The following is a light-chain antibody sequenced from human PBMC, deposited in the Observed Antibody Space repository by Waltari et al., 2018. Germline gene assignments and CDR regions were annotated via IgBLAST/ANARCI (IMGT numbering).Light chain of an antibody. CDR2: EKN. J-gene: IGLJ2*01. CDR3: HSRDASGVGGS. V-gene: IGLV3-19*01. CDR1: SLRSYH. Sequence: SSELTQDPAVSVAMGQTVRITCQGDSLRSYHASWYEQRPGKATILVLYEKNNRPTPRHSPFLARYDKNNRPSGVPDRFSGSSSDNTASLTITWAQAEDEASYYCHSRDASGVGGSFGGGTKLTVL.